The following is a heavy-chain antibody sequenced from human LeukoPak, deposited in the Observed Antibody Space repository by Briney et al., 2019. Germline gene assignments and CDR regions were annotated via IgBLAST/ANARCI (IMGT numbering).Heavy chain of an antibody. J-gene: IGHJ6*02. CDR1: GFTFSNAW. CDR3: TTSRDGYNGFYYGMDV. V-gene: IGHV3-15*01. D-gene: IGHD5-24*01. CDR2: IKSKTDGGTT. Sequence: PGGSLRLSCAASGFTFSNAWMSWVRQAPGKGLEWVGRIKSKTDGGTTDYAAPVKGRFTISRDDSKNTLYLQMDSLKTEDTAVYYCTTSRDGYNGFYYGMDVWGQGTTVTVSS.